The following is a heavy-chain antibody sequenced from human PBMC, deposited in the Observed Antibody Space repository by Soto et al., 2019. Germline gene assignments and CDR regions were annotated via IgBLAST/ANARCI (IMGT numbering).Heavy chain of an antibody. V-gene: IGHV3-48*02. J-gene: IGHJ4*02. D-gene: IGHD6-13*01. Sequence: EVQLVESGGGLVQPGGSLRLSCAASGFTFSSYSMNWVGQAPGKGLEWVSYISRSSNSIYYADSVKGRFTISRDNAKNSLYLQMKSLRDEDTAVYYCARGVAATVPYYFDYWGQGTLVTVSS. CDR1: GFTFSSYS. CDR3: ARGVAATVPYYFDY. CDR2: ISRSSNSI.